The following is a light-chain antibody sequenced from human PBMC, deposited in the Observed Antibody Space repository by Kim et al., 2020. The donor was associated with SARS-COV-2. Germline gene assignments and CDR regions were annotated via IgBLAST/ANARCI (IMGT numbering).Light chain of an antibody. J-gene: IGKJ4*01. CDR1: QSVSSY. CDR3: QQRSNWPLT. V-gene: IGKV3-11*01. CDR2: DTC. Sequence: LSPGERATRSCRTSQSVSSYLAWYQHKPGQPPRLLIYDTCNRATGIPARFSGSGSGTDFTLTISSLEPEDFAVYYCQQRSNWPLTFGGGTKVDIK.